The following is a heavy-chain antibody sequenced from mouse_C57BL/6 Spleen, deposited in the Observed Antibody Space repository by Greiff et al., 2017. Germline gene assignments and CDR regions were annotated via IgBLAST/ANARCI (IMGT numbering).Heavy chain of an antibody. Sequence: QVQLQQPGAELVKPGASVKLSCKASGYTFTSYWMHWVKQRPGQGLEWIGIIHPNSGSTNYNEKFKSKATLTVDKSSSTAYMQLSSLTSEDSAVYYCVLRRGYYFDYWGQGTTRTVSS. CDR3: VLRRGYYFDY. CDR2: IHPNSGST. J-gene: IGHJ2*01. D-gene: IGHD2-12*01. CDR1: GYTFTSYW. V-gene: IGHV1-64*01.